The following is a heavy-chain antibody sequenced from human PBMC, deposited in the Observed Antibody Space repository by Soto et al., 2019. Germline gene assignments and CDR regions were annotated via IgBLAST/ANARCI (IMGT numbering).Heavy chain of an antibody. CDR3: ARSRNGYNLNPIDQ. J-gene: IGHJ4*02. D-gene: IGHD5-12*01. CDR2: FFYTGST. Sequence: QVQLQVSGPGLVKPSATLSLSCTVSTGSTNSFYWSWIRQPPGKGLQWLGYFFYTGSTNHNPSLKSRVTIALDMSSNQLSLRLSSVTAGDTAMYYCARSRNGYNLNPIDQWGQGLLVTVSS. V-gene: IGHV4-59*01. CDR1: TGSTNSFY.